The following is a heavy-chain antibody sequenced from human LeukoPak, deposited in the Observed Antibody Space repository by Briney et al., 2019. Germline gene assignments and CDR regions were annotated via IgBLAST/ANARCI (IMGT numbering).Heavy chain of an antibody. Sequence: ASVKVSCKTSGYTFASYGINWARQAPGQGLEWMGRTTTYNDKANYAQKFQGRVTLTTDTSTNTAFMELRSLRSDDTAIYSCARDLRGNVHFDYWGQGTLVTVSS. CDR3: ARDLRGNVHFDY. CDR1: GYTFASYG. J-gene: IGHJ4*02. CDR2: TTTYNDKA. V-gene: IGHV1-18*01. D-gene: IGHD1-1*01.